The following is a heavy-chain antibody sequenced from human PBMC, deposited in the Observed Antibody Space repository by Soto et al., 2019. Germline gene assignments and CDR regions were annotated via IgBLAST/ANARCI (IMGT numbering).Heavy chain of an antibody. CDR1: GFTVSSNY. CDR3: ATIVVVTATPPDDAFDI. V-gene: IGHV3-66*01. J-gene: IGHJ3*02. CDR2: IYSGGST. Sequence: EVQLVESGGGLVQPGGSLRLSCAASGFTVSSNYMSWVHQAPGKGLEWVSVIYSGGSTYYADSVKGRFTISRDNSKNTLYLQMNSLRAEDTAVYYCATIVVVTATPPDDAFDIWGQGTMVTVSS. D-gene: IGHD2-21*02.